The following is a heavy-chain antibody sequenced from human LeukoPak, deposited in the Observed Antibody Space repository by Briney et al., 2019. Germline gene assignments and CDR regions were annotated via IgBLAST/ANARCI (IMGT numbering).Heavy chain of an antibody. D-gene: IGHD6-13*01. Sequence: PGGSLRLSCAVSGFTWSSYWMSWVRQAPGKGLEWVSVIYSGGSTYYADSVKGRFTISRDNSKNTLYLQMNSLRAEDTAVYYCATGTYSSSDYWGQGTLVTVSS. CDR3: ATGTYSSSDY. J-gene: IGHJ4*02. V-gene: IGHV3-53*01. CDR2: IYSGGST. CDR1: GFTWSSYW.